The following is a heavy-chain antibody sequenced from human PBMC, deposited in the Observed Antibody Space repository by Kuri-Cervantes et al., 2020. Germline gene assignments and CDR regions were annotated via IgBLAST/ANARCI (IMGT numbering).Heavy chain of an antibody. CDR3: ARVTPSGGGYFDL. CDR2: ISSSSSYI. Sequence: GESLKISCAASGSTFSSYWMHWVRQAPGKGLEWVSSISSSSSYIYYADSVKGRFTISRDNAKNSLYLQMNSLRAEDTAVYYCARVTPSGGGYFDLWGRGTLVTVSS. CDR1: GSTFSSYW. D-gene: IGHD6-19*01. V-gene: IGHV3-21*01. J-gene: IGHJ2*01.